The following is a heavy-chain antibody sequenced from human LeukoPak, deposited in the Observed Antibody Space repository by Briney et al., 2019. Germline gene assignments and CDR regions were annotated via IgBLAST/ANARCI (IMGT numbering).Heavy chain of an antibody. CDR2: IDWDDDK. Sequence: SGPTLRTPAQALTLTCTFSGFSLSTSGVGMGWIRQPPGKALERLALIDWDDDKRYSPYPKSRLTITKDTSKNQVVLTMTSLDPVDTATYYCAHSRGYYDLANWFDPWGQGTLVTVSS. V-gene: IGHV2-5*02. CDR1: GFSLSTSGVG. J-gene: IGHJ5*02. D-gene: IGHD3/OR15-3a*01. CDR3: AHSRGYYDLANWFDP.